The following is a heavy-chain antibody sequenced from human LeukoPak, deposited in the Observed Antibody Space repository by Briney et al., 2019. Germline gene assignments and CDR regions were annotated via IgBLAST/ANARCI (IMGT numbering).Heavy chain of an antibody. J-gene: IGHJ4*02. CDR1: GGSISHYY. D-gene: IGHD4-23*01. CDR2: IYYTGST. Sequence: SETLSLTCTVSGGSISHYYWSWIRQPPGKGLEWIGYIYYTGSTNYNPSLKSRVTISVDRSKNQFSLKLSSVPAADTAVYYCARHGQMTTVVTPDYFDYWGQGTLVTVSS. CDR3: ARHGQMTTVVTPDYFDY. V-gene: IGHV4-59*08.